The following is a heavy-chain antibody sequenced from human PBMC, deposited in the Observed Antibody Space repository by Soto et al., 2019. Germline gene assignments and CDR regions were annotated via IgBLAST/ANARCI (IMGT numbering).Heavy chain of an antibody. CDR1: GDSMRGYHFY. J-gene: IGHJ4*02. Sequence: PSETLSLTCTVSGDSMRGYHFYWAWIRQAPGKGLEWIGSAYFSGGNTYYNPSLKSRVSIFVDTSKNEFSLRLTSLTAADTAVYFCAYASSSAWIDFWGQGTLLTVAS. CDR2: AYFSGGNT. V-gene: IGHV4-39*01. CDR3: AYASSSAWIDF. D-gene: IGHD6-25*01.